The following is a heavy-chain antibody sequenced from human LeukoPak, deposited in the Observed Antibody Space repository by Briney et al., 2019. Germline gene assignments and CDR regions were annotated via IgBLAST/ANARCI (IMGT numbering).Heavy chain of an antibody. V-gene: IGHV3-48*01. CDR2: IRSSSSTI. CDR3: ARGLSSSWYPFDY. J-gene: IGHJ4*02. Sequence: GGSLRLSCAASGFTFSSYAMNWVRQAPGKGLEWVSYIRSSSSTIYYADSVRGRFTISRDNDKNSVYLQMNSLRAEDTAVYYCARGLSSSWYPFDYWGQGTLVTVSS. CDR1: GFTFSSYA. D-gene: IGHD6-13*01.